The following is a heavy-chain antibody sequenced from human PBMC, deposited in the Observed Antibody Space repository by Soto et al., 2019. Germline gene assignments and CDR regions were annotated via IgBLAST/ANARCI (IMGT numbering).Heavy chain of an antibody. CDR2: IIPIFGTA. J-gene: IGHJ3*02. CDR3: ARDGYCSSTICSKIGHDGFDI. CDR1: GGTFSSYA. V-gene: IGHV1-69*01. D-gene: IGHD2-2*01. Sequence: QVQLVQSGAEVKKPGSSVKVSCKASGGTFSSYAISWVRQAPGQGLEWMGGIIPIFGTANYAQKFQGRVTITADESTSAAYMELSSLRSEDTAVYYCARDGYCSSTICSKIGHDGFDIWGQGTMVTVSS.